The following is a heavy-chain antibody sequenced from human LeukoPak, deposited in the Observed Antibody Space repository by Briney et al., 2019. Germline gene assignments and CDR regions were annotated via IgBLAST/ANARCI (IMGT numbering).Heavy chain of an antibody. J-gene: IGHJ4*02. V-gene: IGHV3-7*01. D-gene: IGHD1-7*01. CDR1: GFTLSSYS. Sequence: GGSLRLSCAASGFTLSSYSMNWVRQAPGKGLEWVANIKQDGSEKYYVDSVKGRFTISRDNAKNSLYLQMNSLRAEDTAVYYCARRYNWNYGVDYWGQGTLVTVSS. CDR3: ARRYNWNYGVDY. CDR2: IKQDGSEK.